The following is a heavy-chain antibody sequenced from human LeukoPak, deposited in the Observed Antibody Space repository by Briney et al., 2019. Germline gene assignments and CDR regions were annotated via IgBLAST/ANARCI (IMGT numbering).Heavy chain of an antibody. J-gene: IGHJ4*02. CDR2: ITSSGNYL. Sequence: GGSLRLSCAASGFNFRSYHMTWVRQAPGKGLDWVSSITSSGNYLYYADSVKGRFTISRDNANKSLYLQMVGLRADDTGIYYCVRDYSNSERGDYWGQGTLVIVSS. CDR1: GFNFRSYH. D-gene: IGHD4-11*01. V-gene: IGHV3-21*01. CDR3: VRDYSNSERGDY.